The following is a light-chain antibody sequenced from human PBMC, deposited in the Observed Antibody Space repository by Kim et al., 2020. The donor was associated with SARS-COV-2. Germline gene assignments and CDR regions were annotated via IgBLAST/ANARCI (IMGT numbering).Light chain of an antibody. CDR2: DNN. J-gene: IGLJ2*01. V-gene: IGLV1-51*01. CDR1: SSNIGSNF. Sequence: QSVLTQPTSVSAAPGQKVIISCSGNSSNIGSNFVSWYSQLPGTAPKFVIYDNNKRPSGIPDRFSGSKSGTSATLGITGLQTGDEADYYCGTWDDSLSAVVFGGGTQLTVL. CDR3: GTWDDSLSAVV.